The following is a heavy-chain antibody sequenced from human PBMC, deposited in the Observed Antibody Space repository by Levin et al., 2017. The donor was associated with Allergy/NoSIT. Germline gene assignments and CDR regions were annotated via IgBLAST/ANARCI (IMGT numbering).Heavy chain of an antibody. V-gene: IGHV3-74*01. J-gene: IGHJ5*01. D-gene: IGHD2-2*01. CDR1: GFTFSNYW. CDR3: ARGGCGSTSCLDS. Sequence: GGSLRLSCAASGFTFSNYWMHWVRQAPGKGLVWVSHINSDGSNTNYADSVKGRFTISRDNAKNTLYLQMNSLRAEDTAVYYCARGGCGSTSCLDSWGQGTLVTVSP. CDR2: INSDGSNT.